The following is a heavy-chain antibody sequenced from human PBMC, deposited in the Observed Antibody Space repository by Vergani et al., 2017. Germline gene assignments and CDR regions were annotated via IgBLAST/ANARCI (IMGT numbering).Heavy chain of an antibody. V-gene: IGHV1-69*08. Sequence: QVQLVQSGAEVKKPGSSVKVSCKASGVTFSSYTISWVRQAPGQGLEWMGRIIPILGIANYAQKFQGRVTITADKSTSTAYMELSSLRSEDTAVYYCARERGGTTVTTSYFDYWGQGTLVTVSS. J-gene: IGHJ4*02. CDR2: IIPILGIA. D-gene: IGHD4-17*01. CDR1: GVTFSSYT. CDR3: ARERGGTTVTTSYFDY.